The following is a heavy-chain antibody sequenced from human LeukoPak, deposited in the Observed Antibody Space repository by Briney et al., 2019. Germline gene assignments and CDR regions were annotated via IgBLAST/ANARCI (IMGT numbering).Heavy chain of an antibody. CDR3: ARTNPDSRGLRGYAFDI. CDR2: IIPIFGTA. CDR1: GGTFSSYA. V-gene: IGHV1-69*05. Sequence: GASVKVSCKASGGTFSSYAISWVRQAPGQGLEWMGRIIPIFGTANYAQKFQGRVTITTDESTSTAYMELSSLRSEDTAVYYCARTNPDSRGLRGYAFDIWGQGTMVTVSS. D-gene: IGHD3-22*01. J-gene: IGHJ3*02.